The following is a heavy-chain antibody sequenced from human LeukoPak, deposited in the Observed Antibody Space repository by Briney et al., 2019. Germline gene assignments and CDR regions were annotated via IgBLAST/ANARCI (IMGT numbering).Heavy chain of an antibody. Sequence: ASVKVSCKASGYTFTGYYMHWVRQAPGQGLEWMGWINPNSGGTNYAQKFQGGVTMTRDTSISTAYMELSRLRSDDTAVYYCAREPSQSGYSSSWYYYYGMDVWGQGTTVTVSS. J-gene: IGHJ6*02. CDR2: INPNSGGT. V-gene: IGHV1-2*02. CDR1: GYTFTGYY. CDR3: AREPSQSGYSSSWYYYYGMDV. D-gene: IGHD6-13*01.